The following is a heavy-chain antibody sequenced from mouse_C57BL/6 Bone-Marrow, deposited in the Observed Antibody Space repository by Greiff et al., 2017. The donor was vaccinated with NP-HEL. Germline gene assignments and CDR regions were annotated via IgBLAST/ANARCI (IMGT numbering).Heavy chain of an antibody. D-gene: IGHD1-1*01. CDR1: GFNIKDDY. J-gene: IGHJ4*01. CDR3: TSIYYYGSSLNYYAMDY. V-gene: IGHV14-4*01. CDR2: IDPENGDA. Sequence: EVQLQQSGAELVRPGASVKLSCTASGFNIKDDYMHWVKQRPEQGLEWIGWIDPENGDAEYASKFQGKATITADTSSNTAYLQLSSLTSEDTAVYYCTSIYYYGSSLNYYAMDYWGQGTSVTVSS.